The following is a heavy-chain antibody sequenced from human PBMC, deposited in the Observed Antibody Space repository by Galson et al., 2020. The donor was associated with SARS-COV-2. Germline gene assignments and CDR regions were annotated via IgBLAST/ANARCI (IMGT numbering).Heavy chain of an antibody. D-gene: IGHD3-22*01. J-gene: IGHJ3*02. Sequence: GGSLRLSCVASGFTFSSYAMSWVRQAPGKGLEWVSAISSSGDSTYYADSVKGRFTISRDNSKNTVYVQMNSLRAEDTAVYYCAKDRQPYYYDSSDDAFDIWGQGTMVTVSS. CDR3: AKDRQPYYYDSSDDAFDI. CDR1: GFTFSSYA. CDR2: ISSSGDST. V-gene: IGHV3-23*01.